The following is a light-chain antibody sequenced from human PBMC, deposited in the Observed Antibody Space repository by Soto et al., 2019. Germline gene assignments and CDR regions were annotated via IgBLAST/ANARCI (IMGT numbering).Light chain of an antibody. Sequence: QLVLSHSPSASASLGASVKLTCALSSGHNKYAIAWHQQQPQKGPRFLMQLNYDGSHNKGDGIPDRFSGSSSGAERHLTISSLQSEDEADYYCQSWGPGVPWVFGGGTQLTVL. CDR1: SGHNKYA. CDR2: LNYDGSH. V-gene: IGLV4-69*01. J-gene: IGLJ3*02. CDR3: QSWGPGVPWV.